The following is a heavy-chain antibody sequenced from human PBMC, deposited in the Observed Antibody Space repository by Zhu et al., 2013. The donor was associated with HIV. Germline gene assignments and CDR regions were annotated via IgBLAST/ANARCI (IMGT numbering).Heavy chain of an antibody. J-gene: IGHJ3*02. CDR3: ARDSFGDYYDSSGYRVAFDI. CDR2: ISAYNGNT. D-gene: IGHD3-22*01. V-gene: IGHV1-18*01. Sequence: QVQLVQSGAEVKKPGASVKVSCKASGYTFTSYGISWVRQAPGQGLEWMGWISAYNGNTNYAQKLQGRVTMTTDTSTSTAYMELRSLRSDDTAVYYCARDSFGDYYDSSGYRVAFDIWGQGTMVTVSS. CDR1: GYTFTSYG.